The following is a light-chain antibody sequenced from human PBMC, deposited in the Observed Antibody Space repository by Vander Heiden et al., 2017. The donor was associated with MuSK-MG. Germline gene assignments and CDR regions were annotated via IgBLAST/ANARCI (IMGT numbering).Light chain of an antibody. J-gene: IGKJ2*01. CDR1: RSITNW. CDR2: KAS. CDR3: QQDNSYSPYT. Sequence: DIQLTQSPSTLPASVGDRVTITCRASRSITNWLAWYQQKPGKAPKLLISKASTLQSGVPSRFSGSGYGTDFTLTISSRQPEDFATYYCQQDNSYSPYTFGQGTKVEIK. V-gene: IGKV1-5*03.